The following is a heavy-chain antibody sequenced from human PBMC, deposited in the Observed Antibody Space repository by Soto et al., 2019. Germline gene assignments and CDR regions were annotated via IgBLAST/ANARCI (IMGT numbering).Heavy chain of an antibody. CDR3: ARDLGGSGPRGEDGMDV. CDR2: IIPIFGTA. Sequence: SVKVSCKASGGTFSSYAISWVRQAPGQGLEWMGGIIPIFGTANYAQKFQGRVTITADESTSTAYMELSSLRSEDTAVYYCARDLGGSGPRGEDGMDVWGQGTTVTVSS. D-gene: IGHD3-10*01. V-gene: IGHV1-69*13. J-gene: IGHJ6*02. CDR1: GGTFSSYA.